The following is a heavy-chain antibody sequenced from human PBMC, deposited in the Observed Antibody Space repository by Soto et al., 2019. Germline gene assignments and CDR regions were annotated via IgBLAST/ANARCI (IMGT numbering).Heavy chain of an antibody. V-gene: IGHV4-30-2*01. Sequence: TLSLTCAVSGGSISSGGYSWSWIRQPPGKGLEWIGNIYYSGSTYYNPSLKCRVTISVDTSKNQFSLKLSSVIAADTAVYYCARSMTTVVTLDYWGQGTLVTVSS. D-gene: IGHD4-17*01. J-gene: IGHJ4*02. CDR3: ARSMTTVVTLDY. CDR1: GGSISSGGYS. CDR2: IYYSGST.